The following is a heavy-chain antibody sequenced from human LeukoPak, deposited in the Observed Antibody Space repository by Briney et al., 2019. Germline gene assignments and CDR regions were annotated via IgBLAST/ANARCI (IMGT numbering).Heavy chain of an antibody. V-gene: IGHV4-59*08. CDR2: IYYSGST. J-gene: IGHJ5*02. D-gene: IGHD3-10*01. CDR1: GGSINRNY. Sequence: PSETLSLTCTGSGGSINRNYWSWIRQPPGEGLEWLGYIYYSGSTTYNPSLKSRVTISVDTSKNQFSLKLNSVTAADTAVYYCARASSYNSVTRYDPAWFGPWGQGTLVTVSS. CDR3: ARASSYNSVTRYDPAWFGP.